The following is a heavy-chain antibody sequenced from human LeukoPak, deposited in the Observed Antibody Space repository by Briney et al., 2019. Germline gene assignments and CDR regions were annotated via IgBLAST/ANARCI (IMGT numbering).Heavy chain of an antibody. D-gene: IGHD2-21*01. CDR3: ARRIDYHDY. CDR1: GGSFSGYY. J-gene: IGHJ4*02. CDR2: INHSGST. V-gene: IGHV4-34*01. Sequence: SETLSLTCAVYGGSFSGYYWSWIRQPPGKGLEWIGEINHSGSTNYNPSLKSRVTISVDTSKNQFSLKLSSVTAADTAVYYCARRIDYHDYWGQGTLVTVSS.